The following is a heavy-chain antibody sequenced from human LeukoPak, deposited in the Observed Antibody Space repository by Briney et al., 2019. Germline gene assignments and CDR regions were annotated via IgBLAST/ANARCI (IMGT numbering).Heavy chain of an antibody. V-gene: IGHV4-61*01. CDR3: AREVPGSHNWFDP. D-gene: IGHD3-10*01. Sequence: SETLSLTSTVSGGSVSSGSYYWSWIRQPPGKGLEWIGYIYYSGSTNYNPSLKSRVTISVDTSKNQFSLKLSSVTAADTAVYYCAREVPGSHNWFDPWGQGTLVTVSS. CDR2: IYYSGST. CDR1: GGSVSSGSYY. J-gene: IGHJ5*02.